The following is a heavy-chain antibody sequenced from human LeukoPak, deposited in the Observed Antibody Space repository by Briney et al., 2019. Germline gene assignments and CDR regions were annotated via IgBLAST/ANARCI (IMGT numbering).Heavy chain of an antibody. CDR1: GGSISSYY. CDR2: IYYSGST. Sequence: HSETLSLTCTVSGGSISSYYWGWIRPPPGKGLEWIGSIYYSGSTYYNPSLKSRVTISVDTSKNQFSLKLSSVTAADTAVYYCARKYNWNDGGFDPWGQGTLVTVSS. J-gene: IGHJ5*02. V-gene: IGHV4-39*01. D-gene: IGHD1-20*01. CDR3: ARKYNWNDGGFDP.